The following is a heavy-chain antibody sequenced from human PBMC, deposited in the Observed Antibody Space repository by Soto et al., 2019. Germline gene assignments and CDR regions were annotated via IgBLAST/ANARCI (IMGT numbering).Heavy chain of an antibody. CDR2: IIPIFGTA. V-gene: IGHV1-69*13. CDR1: GGTFSSYA. D-gene: IGHD2-15*01. J-gene: IGHJ6*02. CDR3: ARVSQAQQRSGYCSGGSCYGMDV. Sequence: AVKVSCKASGGTFSSYAISWVRQAPGQGLEWMGGIIPIFGTANYAQKFQGRVTITADESTSTAYMELSSLRSEDTAVYYCARVSQAQQRSGYCSGGSCYGMDVWGQGTTVTVSS.